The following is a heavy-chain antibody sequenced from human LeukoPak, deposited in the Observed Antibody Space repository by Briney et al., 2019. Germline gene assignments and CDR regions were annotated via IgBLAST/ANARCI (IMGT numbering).Heavy chain of an antibody. J-gene: IGHJ4*02. D-gene: IGHD3-22*01. CDR1: GYTFTSYD. V-gene: IGHV1-8*01. CDR3: ARGLGSYDSSELTWPMISF. Sequence: ASVKVSCKASGYTFTSYDINWVRQATGQGLEWMGWMNPNSGNTGYAQKFQGRITMTRSTSITTAYMELSSLTSEDTAVYYCARGLGSYDSSELTWPMISFWGQGTQVTVSS. CDR2: MNPNSGNT.